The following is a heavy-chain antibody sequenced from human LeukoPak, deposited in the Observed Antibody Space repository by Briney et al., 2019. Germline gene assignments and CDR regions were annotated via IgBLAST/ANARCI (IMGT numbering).Heavy chain of an antibody. CDR1: GGSISSYY. V-gene: IGHV4-59*12. CDR3: AREFLGIAGSDI. CDR2: IYYSGST. D-gene: IGHD1-14*01. J-gene: IGHJ3*02. Sequence: SETLSLTCTVSGGSISSYYWSWIRQPPGKGLEWIGYIYYSGSTNYNPSLKSRVTISVDTSKNQFSLQLNSVTPEDTAVYYCAREFLGIAGSDIWGQGTMVSVSS.